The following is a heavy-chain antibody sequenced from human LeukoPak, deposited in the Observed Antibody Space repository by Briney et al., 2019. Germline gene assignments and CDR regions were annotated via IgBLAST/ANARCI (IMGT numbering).Heavy chain of an antibody. V-gene: IGHV3-48*02. CDR3: ASDQRYAFDY. J-gene: IGHJ4*02. Sequence: GGSLRLSCAASGFSFTDYPMNWVRQAPGKGLEWVSNIRTSAEGANYAYYADAVKGLVTISKDDSKNTLYLHMNSLRDDDTAVYYCASDQRYAFDYWGQGSLVTVSS. D-gene: IGHD3-9*01. CDR2: IRTSAEGANYA. CDR1: GFSFTDYP.